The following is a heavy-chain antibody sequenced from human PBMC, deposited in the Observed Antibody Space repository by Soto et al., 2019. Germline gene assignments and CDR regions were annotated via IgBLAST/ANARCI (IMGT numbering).Heavy chain of an antibody. CDR2: ISGSSSTV. D-gene: IGHD3-22*01. CDR1: GFTFSDYG. CDR3: ARDSALDSTAYRPDAFDI. V-gene: IGHV3-48*02. J-gene: IGHJ3*02. Sequence: EVQLVESGGGLVQPGGSLRLSCAASGFTFSDYGMNWVRQAPGKGLEWVSYISGSSSTVYYADSVKGRFIISRDYARNSLHLQMYSLRDEDTAVYYCARDSALDSTAYRPDAFDIWGQGTMVTVSS.